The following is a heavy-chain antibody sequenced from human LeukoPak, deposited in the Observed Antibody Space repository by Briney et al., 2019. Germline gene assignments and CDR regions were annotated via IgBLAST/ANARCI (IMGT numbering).Heavy chain of an antibody. J-gene: IGHJ6*02. CDR2: IYPGDSDT. CDR1: GYNFTSYW. Sequence: GESLKISCKGSGYNFTSYWIGWVRQMPGKGLEWMGIIYPGDSDTRYSPSFQGQVTISADKSISTAYLQWSSLKASDTAMYYCARQRGGYSYGYPYYYGMDVWGQGTTVTVSS. V-gene: IGHV5-51*01. D-gene: IGHD5-18*01. CDR3: ARQRGGYSYGYPYYYGMDV.